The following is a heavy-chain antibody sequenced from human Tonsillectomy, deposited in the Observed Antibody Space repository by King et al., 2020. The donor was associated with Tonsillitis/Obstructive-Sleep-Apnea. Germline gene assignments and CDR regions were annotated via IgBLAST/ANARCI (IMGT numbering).Heavy chain of an antibody. CDR1: GYTFTGYY. Sequence: QLVQSGAEVKKPGASVKVSCKASGYTFTGYYMHWVRQAPGQGLEWMGRINPNSGGTNYAQKFQGRVTMTRDTSISTAYMELSRLRSDDTAVYYCARARPGLRFLEWLPSRQANWFDPWGQGTLVTVSS. CDR2: INPNSGGT. V-gene: IGHV1-2*06. CDR3: ARARPGLRFLEWLPSRQANWFDP. D-gene: IGHD3-3*01. J-gene: IGHJ5*02.